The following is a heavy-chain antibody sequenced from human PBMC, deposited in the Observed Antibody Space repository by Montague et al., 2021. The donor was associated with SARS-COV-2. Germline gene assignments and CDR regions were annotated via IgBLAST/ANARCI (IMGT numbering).Heavy chain of an antibody. CDR3: ARRLYSFGSGTYRD. CDR1: GGSFIGYY. D-gene: IGHD3-10*01. V-gene: IGHV4-34*01. CDR2: INHNGNT. J-gene: IGHJ4*02. Sequence: SETLSLTCTVSGGSFIGYYWGWIRQPPGKELEWIGEINHNGNTEYNPSLKSRLTISLDTSRIHISLQVTSMTAADTAVYFCARRLYSFGSGTYRDWGQGNLVTVSS.